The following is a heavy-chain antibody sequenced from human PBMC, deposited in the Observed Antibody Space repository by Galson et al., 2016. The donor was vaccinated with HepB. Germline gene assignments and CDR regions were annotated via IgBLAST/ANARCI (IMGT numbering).Heavy chain of an antibody. Sequence: SLRLSCAASGFSFSDYGMTWVRQAPGKGLEWVAGIGGSGGGTSYADSVKGRFTISRDNSGNTLYLHMNTLRAEDTALYYWGKSGPCTGGVCRLYYYYALDVWGKGTPVTVSS. J-gene: IGHJ6*04. CDR1: GFSFSDYG. CDR3: GKSGPCTGGVCRLYYYYALDV. D-gene: IGHD2-8*02. CDR2: IGGSGGGT. V-gene: IGHV3-23*01.